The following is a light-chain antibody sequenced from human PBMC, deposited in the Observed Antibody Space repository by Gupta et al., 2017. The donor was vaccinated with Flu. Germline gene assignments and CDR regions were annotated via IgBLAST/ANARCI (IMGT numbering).Light chain of an antibody. CDR2: DIS. CDR3: QQRSNWPT. Sequence: EIVLTQSPVTLSMSPGERATLSCRASQSVSNSLAWYQQKPGQAPRLLIYDISHRATGVSARFSGSGYGTDHTLTISSLEPDDFAVYYCQQRSNWPTFGQGTKVEMK. CDR1: QSVSNS. V-gene: IGKV3-11*01. J-gene: IGKJ1*01.